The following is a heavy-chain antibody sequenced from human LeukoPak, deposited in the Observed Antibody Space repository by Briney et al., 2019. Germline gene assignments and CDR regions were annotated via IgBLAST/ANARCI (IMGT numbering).Heavy chain of an antibody. CDR3: TRQRFGELA. D-gene: IGHD3-10*01. V-gene: IGHV3-73*01. J-gene: IGHJ6*02. Sequence: QSGGSLRLSCAASGFSFSGSAMHWVRQTSGKGLEWVGRIRSKSNSYATAYAASVKGRFTISRNDSKNTAYLQMSSPKTEDTAVYYCTRQRFGELAWGQGTTVTVSS. CDR1: GFSFSGSA. CDR2: IRSKSNSYAT.